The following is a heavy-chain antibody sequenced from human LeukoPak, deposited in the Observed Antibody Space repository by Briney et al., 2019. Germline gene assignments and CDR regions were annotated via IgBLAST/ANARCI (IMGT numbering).Heavy chain of an antibody. CDR3: ARFRFYRRDGYDFDY. CDR2: IYYSGST. V-gene: IGHV4-59*01. Sequence: KPSETLSLTCTLSGGSISSYYWSWIRHPPGKGLEWIGYIYYSGSTNYNPSLKSRVTISVDTSESQFSLKLSSVTAADTAVYYCARFRFYRRDGYDFDYWGQGTLVTVSS. J-gene: IGHJ4*02. CDR1: GGSISSYY. D-gene: IGHD5-24*01.